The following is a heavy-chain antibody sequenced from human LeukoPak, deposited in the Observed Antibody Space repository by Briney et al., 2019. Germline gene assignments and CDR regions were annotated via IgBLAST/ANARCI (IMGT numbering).Heavy chain of an antibody. Sequence: SETLSLTCTVSGGSISSGSYYWSWIRQPAGKGLEWIGRIYTGGNTNYNPSLKSRVTISVDTSKNHFSLKLSFVTAADTAVYYCARGWHYNFWSDYAIYNWFDPWGQGTPVTVSS. CDR2: IYTGGNT. D-gene: IGHD3-3*01. CDR1: GGSISSGSYY. CDR3: ARGWHYNFWSDYAIYNWFDP. J-gene: IGHJ5*02. V-gene: IGHV4-61*02.